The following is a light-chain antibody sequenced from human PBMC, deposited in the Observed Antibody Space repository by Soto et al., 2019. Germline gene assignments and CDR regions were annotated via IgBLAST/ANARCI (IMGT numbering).Light chain of an antibody. CDR2: AAS. Sequence: DIPMTQSPSSVSASVGDRVTITCRASQGIGSQLAWYQQKPGEAPKLLIHAASTLQRGVPSRFSGSGSGTDFTLTISSLQSEDFAPYYCQQANTFPRTFGQGTKVEIE. CDR1: QGIGSQ. CDR3: QQANTFPRT. V-gene: IGKV1-12*01. J-gene: IGKJ1*01.